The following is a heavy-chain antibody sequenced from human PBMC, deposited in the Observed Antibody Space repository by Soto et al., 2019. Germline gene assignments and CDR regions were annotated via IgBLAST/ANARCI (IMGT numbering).Heavy chain of an antibody. D-gene: IGHD3-10*01. CDR3: ARALWFGEFYYYGMDV. CDR1: GYTFTRYY. V-gene: IGHV1-46*01. J-gene: IGHJ6*02. CDR2: INPSGGST. Sequence: ASVKVSCKASGYTFTRYYMHWVRQAPGQGLEWMGIINPSGGSTSYAQKFQGRVTMTRDTSTSTVYMELSSLRSEDTAVYYCARALWFGEFYYYGMDVWGQGTTVTVSS.